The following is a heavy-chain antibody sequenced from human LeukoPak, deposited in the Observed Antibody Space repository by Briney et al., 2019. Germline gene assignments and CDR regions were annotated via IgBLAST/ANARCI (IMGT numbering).Heavy chain of an antibody. J-gene: IGHJ4*02. CDR2: IYYSGST. V-gene: IGHV4-39*02. D-gene: IGHD6-19*01. Sequence: PSETLSLTCTVSGGSISSSSYYWGWIRQPPGKGLEWIGSIYYSGSTYYNPSLKSRVTISVDTSKNQFSLKLSSVTAADTAVYYCARDVTSSGWFAYWGQGTLVTVSS. CDR3: ARDVTSSGWFAY. CDR1: GGSISSSSYY.